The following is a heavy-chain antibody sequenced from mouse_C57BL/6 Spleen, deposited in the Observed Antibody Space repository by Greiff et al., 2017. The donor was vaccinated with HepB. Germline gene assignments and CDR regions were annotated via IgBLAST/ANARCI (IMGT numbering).Heavy chain of an antibody. V-gene: IGHV1-55*01. CDR3: ARVAYYGSSWFAY. J-gene: IGHJ3*01. CDR1: GYTFTSYW. CDR2: IYPGSGST. D-gene: IGHD1-1*01. Sequence: QVQLQQPGAELVKPGASVKMSCKASGYTFTSYWITWVKQRPGQGLEWIGDIYPGSGSTNYNEKFKSKATLTVDTSSSTAYMQLSSLTSADSAVYYWARVAYYGSSWFAYWGQGTLVTVSA.